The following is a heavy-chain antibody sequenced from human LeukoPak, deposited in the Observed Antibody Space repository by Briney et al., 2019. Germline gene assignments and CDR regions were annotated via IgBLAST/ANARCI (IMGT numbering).Heavy chain of an antibody. Sequence: SETLSLTCTVSGYSISSGSYWGWIRQPPGKGLGWIGTIYHSGSTYYNPSLKSRVTMSVGTSKNQFSLNLSTVTAADTAVYYCAREQCSGGSCYMFDYWGHGTLVTVSS. J-gene: IGHJ4*01. CDR3: AREQCSGGSCYMFDY. V-gene: IGHV4-38-2*02. D-gene: IGHD2-15*01. CDR1: GYSISSGSY. CDR2: IYHSGST.